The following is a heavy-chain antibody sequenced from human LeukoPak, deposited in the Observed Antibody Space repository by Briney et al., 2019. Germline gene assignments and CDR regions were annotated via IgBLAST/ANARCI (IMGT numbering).Heavy chain of an antibody. CDR3: ARGGVYDSSGYYVVTDY. Sequence: GASVKVSCKASGYTFTSYGISWVRQAPGQGLEWMGWISAYNGNTNYAQKLQGRVTMTTDTSTSTAYMELRSLRSDDTAVYYCARGGVYDSSGYYVVTDYWGQGTLVTVSS. CDR1: GYTFTSYG. D-gene: IGHD3-22*01. CDR2: ISAYNGNT. V-gene: IGHV1-18*01. J-gene: IGHJ4*02.